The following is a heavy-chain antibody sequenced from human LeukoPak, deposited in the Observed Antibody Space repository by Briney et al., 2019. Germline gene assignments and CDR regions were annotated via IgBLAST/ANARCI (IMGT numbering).Heavy chain of an antibody. CDR3: AKANSPNPYGDFEAD. CDR2: ISYDGSNK. J-gene: IGHJ4*02. D-gene: IGHD4-17*01. V-gene: IGHV3-30*18. CDR1: GFTFSSYG. Sequence: GGSLRLSCAASGFTFSSYGMHWVRQAPGKGLEWVAVISYDGSNKYYADSVKGRFTISRDNSKNTLYLQMNSLRAEDTAVYYCAKANSPNPYGDFEADWGQGTLVTVSS.